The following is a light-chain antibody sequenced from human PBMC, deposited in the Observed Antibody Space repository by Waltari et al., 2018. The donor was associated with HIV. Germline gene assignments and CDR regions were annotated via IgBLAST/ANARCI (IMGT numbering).Light chain of an antibody. CDR2: SAA. J-gene: IGKJ4*02. CDR1: QPISTY. CDR3: HQRYTTPPT. V-gene: IGKV1-39*01. Sequence: DIQMTQSPSSLSASVGARVTMTCRASQPISTYLHWFQQKPGQAPNLLIYSAASMQRGVPSRFRGSGSGTDVTLTISTLQPEDSATYDGHQRYTTPPTFGGGTKVEIK.